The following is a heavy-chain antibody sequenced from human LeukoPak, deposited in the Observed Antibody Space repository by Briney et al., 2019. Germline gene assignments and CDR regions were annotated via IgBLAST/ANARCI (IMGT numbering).Heavy chain of an antibody. CDR3: ARGGSGWFDAFDI. J-gene: IGHJ3*02. CDR2: IIPIFGTA. CDR1: RGTFSSYT. V-gene: IGHV1-69*01. Sequence: GASVKVSCKASRGTFSSYTISWVRQAPGQGLEWMGGIIPIFGTANYAQKFQGRVTITADESTSTAYMELSSLRSDDTAVYYCARGGSGWFDAFDIWGQGTMVTVSS. D-gene: IGHD6-19*01.